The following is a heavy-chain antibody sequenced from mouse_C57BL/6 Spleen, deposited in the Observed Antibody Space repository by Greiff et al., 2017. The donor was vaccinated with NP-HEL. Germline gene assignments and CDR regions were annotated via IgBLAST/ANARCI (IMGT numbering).Heavy chain of an antibody. J-gene: IGHJ4*01. CDR3: ARGRGMVTTLYYAMDY. CDR2: IHPNSGST. D-gene: IGHD2-2*01. Sequence: QVQLKQPGAELVKPGASVKLSCKASGYTFTSYWMHWVKQRPGQGLEWIGMIHPNSGSTNYNEKFKSKATLTVDKSSSTAYMQLSSLTSEDSSVYYCARGRGMVTTLYYAMDYWGQGTSVTVSS. CDR1: GYTFTSYW. V-gene: IGHV1-64*01.